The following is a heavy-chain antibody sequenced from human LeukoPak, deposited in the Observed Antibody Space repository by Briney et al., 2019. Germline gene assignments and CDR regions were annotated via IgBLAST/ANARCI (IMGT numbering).Heavy chain of an antibody. CDR3: ATGDSGSYYY. D-gene: IGHD1-26*01. CDR2: IYTSGST. Sequence: PPQTLSLTCTVSGGSISSGSYYWSWIRQPAGKGLEWIGRIYTSGSTNYNPSLKSRVTISVDTSKNQFSLKLSSVTAADTAVYYCATGDSGSYYYWGQGTLVTVSS. CDR1: GGSISSGSYY. J-gene: IGHJ4*02. V-gene: IGHV4-61*02.